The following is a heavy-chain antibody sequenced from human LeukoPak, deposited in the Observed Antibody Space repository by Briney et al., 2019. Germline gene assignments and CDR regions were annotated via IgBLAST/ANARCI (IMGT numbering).Heavy chain of an antibody. CDR3: ARVREYSYGPDY. CDR2: IYSGGST. CDR1: GFTVSSNY. V-gene: IGHV3-53*01. J-gene: IGHJ4*02. D-gene: IGHD6-6*01. Sequence: GGSLRLSCAASGFTVSSNYMSWVRQAPGKGLEWVSVIYSGGSTYYADSVKGRFTISRDNSKNTLYLQMNSLRAEDTAVYYCARVREYSYGPDYWGQGTLVTVSS.